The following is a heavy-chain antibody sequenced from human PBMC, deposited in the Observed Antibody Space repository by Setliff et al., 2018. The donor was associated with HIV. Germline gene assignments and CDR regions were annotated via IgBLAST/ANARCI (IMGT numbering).Heavy chain of an antibody. D-gene: IGHD1-26*01. CDR1: GFTFSNYA. V-gene: IGHV3-23*01. CDR3: AKDRSGSYSFARD. CDR2: ISGSGGST. Sequence: GGSPRLSCAASGFTFSNYALTWVRQAPGKGLEWASSISGSGGSTNYEDSVKGRFTISRDNAKNTLYLLMSSLRAEDTAVYYCAKDRSGSYSFARDWGQGTLVTVSS. J-gene: IGHJ4*02.